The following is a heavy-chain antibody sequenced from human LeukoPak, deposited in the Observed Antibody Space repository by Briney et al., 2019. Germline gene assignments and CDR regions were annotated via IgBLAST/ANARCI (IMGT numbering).Heavy chain of an antibody. D-gene: IGHD6-19*01. CDR1: GFTFSSYW. J-gene: IGHJ4*02. CDR3: ARVQGSSGPGIFDY. V-gene: IGHV3-7*01. Sequence: GGSLRLSCAASGFTFSSYWMSWVRQAPGKGLEGVANIKQDGSEKYYVDSVKGRFTTSRDNAKNSLYLQMNSLRAEDTAVYYCARVQGSSGPGIFDYWGQGTLVTVSS. CDR2: IKQDGSEK.